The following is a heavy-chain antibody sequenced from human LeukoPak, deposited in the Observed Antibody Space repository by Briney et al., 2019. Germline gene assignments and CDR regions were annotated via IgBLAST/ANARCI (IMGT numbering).Heavy chain of an antibody. Sequence: GESLRISCKGSGYSFTSYWISWVRQMPGKGLEWMGRIDPSDSYTNYSPSFQGHVTISADKSISTAYLQWSSLKASDTAMYYCARRSPIAVAEMGEDYWGQGTLVTVSS. D-gene: IGHD6-19*01. CDR3: ARRSPIAVAEMGEDY. CDR1: GYSFTSYW. V-gene: IGHV5-10-1*01. J-gene: IGHJ4*02. CDR2: IDPSDSYT.